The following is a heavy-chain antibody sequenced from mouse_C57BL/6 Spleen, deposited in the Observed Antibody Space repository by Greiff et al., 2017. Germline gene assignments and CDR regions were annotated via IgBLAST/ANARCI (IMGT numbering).Heavy chain of an antibody. V-gene: IGHV1-15*01. CDR2: IDPETGGT. CDR1: GYTFTDYE. CDR3: TRDYSNCYFAY. Sequence: QVQLQQSGAELVRPGASVTLSCKASGYTFTDYEMHWVKQTPVHGLEWIGAIDPETGGTAYNQKFKGKAILTADKASSTAYMELRSLTSEDSAVYYCTRDYSNCYFAYWGQGTRVTVSA. D-gene: IGHD2-5*01. J-gene: IGHJ3*01.